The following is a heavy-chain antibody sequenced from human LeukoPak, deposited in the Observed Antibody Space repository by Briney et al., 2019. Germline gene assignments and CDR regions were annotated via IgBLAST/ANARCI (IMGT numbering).Heavy chain of an antibody. CDR3: ARAMGHLTIFPPGGWFDP. CDR2: IYTSGST. J-gene: IGHJ5*02. V-gene: IGHV4-4*07. CDR1: GVSISSYY. Sequence: PSETLSLTCTVSGVSISSYYWSWIRQPAGKGLEWIGRIYTSGSTNYNPSLKSRVTMSVDTSKNQFSLKLSSVTAADTAVYYCARAMGHLTIFPPGGWFDPWGQGTLVTVSS. D-gene: IGHD3-3*01.